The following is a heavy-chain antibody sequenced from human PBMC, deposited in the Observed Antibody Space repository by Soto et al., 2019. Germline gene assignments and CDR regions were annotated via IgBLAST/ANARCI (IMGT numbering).Heavy chain of an antibody. CDR3: ARGGDSGSYMDY. V-gene: IGHV3-33*01. D-gene: IGHD1-26*01. Sequence: QVQLVESGGGVVQPGRSLRLPCAASGFTFSSYGMHWVRQAPGKGLEWVAVIWYDGTNKYYADSVKGRFTISRDNSKNTFYLQMNSLRAEDTAVYYCARGGDSGSYMDYWGQGTLVTVSS. CDR1: GFTFSSYG. CDR2: IWYDGTNK. J-gene: IGHJ4*02.